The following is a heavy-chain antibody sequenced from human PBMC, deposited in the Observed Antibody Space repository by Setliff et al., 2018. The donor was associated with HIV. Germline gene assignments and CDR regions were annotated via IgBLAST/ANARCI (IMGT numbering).Heavy chain of an antibody. J-gene: IGHJ6*03. D-gene: IGHD5-12*01. CDR2: INHSGST. CDR3: ARGATLLPGYXDRWEYFYMDV. Sequence: SXTLSXXXAVYGGSFSEYYWSWIRQSPGKGLEWIGEINHSGSTHYNPPLKSRATMSVDTSKNQFSPRLNSVTAADPTVYYCARGATLLPGYXDRWEYFYMDVWGKGTTVTVSS. V-gene: IGHV4-34*01. CDR1: GGSFSEYY.